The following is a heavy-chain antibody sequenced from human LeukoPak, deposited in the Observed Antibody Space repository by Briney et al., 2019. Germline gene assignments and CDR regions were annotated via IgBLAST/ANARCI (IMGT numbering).Heavy chain of an antibody. D-gene: IGHD3-22*01. CDR1: GGTFSSYT. Sequence: SVKVSCKASGGTFSSYTISWVRQAPGQGLEWMGRIIPILGIANYAQKFQGRVTITADKSTSTAYMELRSLRSDDTAVYYCARRSDYYDSSGYYVPYWGQGTLVTVSS. CDR3: ARRSDYYDSSGYYVPY. V-gene: IGHV1-69*02. CDR2: IIPILGIA. J-gene: IGHJ4*02.